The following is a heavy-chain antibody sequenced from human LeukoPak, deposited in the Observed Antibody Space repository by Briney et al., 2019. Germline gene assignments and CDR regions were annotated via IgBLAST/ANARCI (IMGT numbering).Heavy chain of an antibody. Sequence: SETLSLTCTVSGGSINSYYWSWIRQPAGEGLEWIGRIYTSGTTNYNPSLKSRVTMSVDTSKNHFSLQLRSVTAADTAVYYCASTTYDYDTSGHYFLDYWGQRSLVTVSS. D-gene: IGHD3-22*01. V-gene: IGHV4-4*07. CDR1: GGSINSYY. CDR3: ASTTYDYDTSGHYFLDY. J-gene: IGHJ4*02. CDR2: IYTSGTT.